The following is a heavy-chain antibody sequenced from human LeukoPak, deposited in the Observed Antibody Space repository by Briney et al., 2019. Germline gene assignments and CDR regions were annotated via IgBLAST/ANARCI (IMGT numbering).Heavy chain of an antibody. CDR1: GYIFTGYY. Sequence: ASVKVSCKASGYIFTGYYMRWVRQAPGQGLEWVGWINPNSGGTNYAQKFQGRVTMTRDTSISTAYMELSRLRSDDTAVYYCARVRVTSPLAPFDYWGQGTLVTVSS. J-gene: IGHJ4*02. CDR3: ARVRVTSPLAPFDY. D-gene: IGHD1-14*01. CDR2: INPNSGGT. V-gene: IGHV1-2*02.